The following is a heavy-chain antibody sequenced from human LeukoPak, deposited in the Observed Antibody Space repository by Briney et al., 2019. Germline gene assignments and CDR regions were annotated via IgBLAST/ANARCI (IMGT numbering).Heavy chain of an antibody. CDR3: ANHHYYDSSGYYPHWYFDL. D-gene: IGHD3-22*01. CDR1: GFPFSSYA. Sequence: SGGSLRLSCAASGFPFSSYAMSWVRQAPGKGLEWVSAISGSGGSTYYADSVKGRFTIYRDNSKNTLYLQMNSLRAEDTAVYYCANHHYYDSSGYYPHWYFDLWGRGTLVTVSS. V-gene: IGHV3-23*01. J-gene: IGHJ2*01. CDR2: ISGSGGST.